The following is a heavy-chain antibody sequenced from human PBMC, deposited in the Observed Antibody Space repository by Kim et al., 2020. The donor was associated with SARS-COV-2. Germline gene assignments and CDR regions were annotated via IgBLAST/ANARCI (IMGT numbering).Heavy chain of an antibody. D-gene: IGHD3-10*01. Sequence: SETLSLTCTVSGGSISSSSYYWGWIRQPPGKGLEWIGSIYYSGSTYYNPSLKSRVTISVDTSKNQFSLKLSSVTAADTAVYYCARRHIPQSYGSGSYDDAFDIWGQGTMVTVSS. V-gene: IGHV4-39*01. CDR3: ARRHIPQSYGSGSYDDAFDI. CDR2: IYYSGST. J-gene: IGHJ3*02. CDR1: GGSISSSSYY.